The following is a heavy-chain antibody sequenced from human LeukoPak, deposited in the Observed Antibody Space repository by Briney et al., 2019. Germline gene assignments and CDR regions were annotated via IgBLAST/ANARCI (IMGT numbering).Heavy chain of an antibody. J-gene: IGHJ3*02. CDR3: ARVWELSDAFDI. V-gene: IGHV4-39*07. D-gene: IGHD1-26*01. CDR1: GGSISSSSYY. CDR2: IYYSGST. Sequence: KPSETLSLTCTASGGSISSSSYYWGWIRQPPGKGLEWIGSIYYSGSTPYNPSLKSRVTISVDTSKNQFSLKLSSVTAADAAVYYCARVWELSDAFDIWGQGTMVTVSS.